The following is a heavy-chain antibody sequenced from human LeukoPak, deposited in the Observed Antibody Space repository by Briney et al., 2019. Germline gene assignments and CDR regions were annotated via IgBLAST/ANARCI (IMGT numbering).Heavy chain of an antibody. Sequence: SETLSLTCTVSGGSISSSSYYWGWIRQPPGKGLEWIGSIYYSGSTYYNPSLKSRVTISVDTSKNQFSLKLISVTVADTAIYYCARGQGATVPQVGKNWFDPWGQGTWVTVSS. CDR3: ARGQGATVPQVGKNWFDP. CDR1: GGSISSSSYY. J-gene: IGHJ5*02. V-gene: IGHV4-39*07. D-gene: IGHD1-26*01. CDR2: IYYSGST.